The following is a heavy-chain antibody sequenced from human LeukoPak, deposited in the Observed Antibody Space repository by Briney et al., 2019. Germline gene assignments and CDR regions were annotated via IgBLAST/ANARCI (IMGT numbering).Heavy chain of an antibody. CDR3: ARDSAAYYDSSGYYYFDY. CDR2: ISSSGSTI. D-gene: IGHD3-22*01. CDR1: GFTFSSYE. J-gene: IGHJ4*02. Sequence: SGGSLRLSCAASGFTFSSYEMNWVRQAPGKGLEWVSYISSSGSTIYYADSVKGRFTISRDNAKNSLYPQMNSLRAEDTAVYYCARDSAAYYDSSGYYYFDYWGQGTLVTVSS. V-gene: IGHV3-48*03.